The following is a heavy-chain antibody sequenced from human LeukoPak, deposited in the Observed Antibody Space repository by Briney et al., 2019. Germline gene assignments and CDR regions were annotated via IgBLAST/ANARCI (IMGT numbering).Heavy chain of an antibody. CDR2: ISGSGGST. D-gene: IGHD3-10*02. V-gene: IGHV3-23*01. CDR1: GFTFSSYA. J-gene: IGHJ6*04. Sequence: GGSLRLSCAASGFTFSSYAMSWVRQAPGKGLEWVSAISGSGGSTYYADSVKGLFTISRDNAKNSLYLQMNSLRAEDTAVYYCAELGITMIGGVWGKGTTVTISS. CDR3: AELGITMIGGV.